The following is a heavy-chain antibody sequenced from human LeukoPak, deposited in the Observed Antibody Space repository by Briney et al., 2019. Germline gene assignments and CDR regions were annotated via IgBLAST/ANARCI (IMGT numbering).Heavy chain of an antibody. D-gene: IGHD3-22*01. CDR3: ARDRDSSGYYFGY. V-gene: IGHV3-30*03. CDR2: ISYDGSNK. CDR1: GFTFSSYG. J-gene: IGHJ4*02. Sequence: PGGSLRLSCAASGFTFSSYGMHWVRQAPGKGLEWVAVISYDGSNKYYADSVKGRFTISRDNSKNTLYLQMNSLRAEDTAVYYCARDRDSSGYYFGYWGQGTLVTVSS.